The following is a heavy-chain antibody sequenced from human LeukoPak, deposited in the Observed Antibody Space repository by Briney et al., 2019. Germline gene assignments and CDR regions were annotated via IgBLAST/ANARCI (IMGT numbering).Heavy chain of an antibody. CDR3: AKDQDYYYYHGMDV. J-gene: IGHJ6*02. CDR1: GFTFSSYG. CDR2: ISYDGSNK. Sequence: GRSLRLSCAASGFTFSSYGMHWVRQAPGKGLEWVAVISYDGSNKYYADSVKGRFTISRDNSKNTLYLQMNSLRAEDTAVYYCAKDQDYYYYHGMDVWGQGTTVTVSS. V-gene: IGHV3-30*18.